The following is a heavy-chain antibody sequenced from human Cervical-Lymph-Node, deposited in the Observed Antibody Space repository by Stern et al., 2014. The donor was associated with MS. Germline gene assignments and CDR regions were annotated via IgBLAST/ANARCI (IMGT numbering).Heavy chain of an antibody. CDR1: GFSLSTSGMR. V-gene: IGHV2-70*04. Sequence: QITLKESGPALVKPTQTLKLTCTFSGFSLSTSGMRVSWIRQPPGKALEWLGRIDWDDDKFYSTSLKTRLTISKDTSKNQVVLTMTNMDPVDTATYYCARSPPYYEFWNDYYYFDYWGQGTLVAVSS. CDR2: IDWDDDK. J-gene: IGHJ4*02. D-gene: IGHD3-3*01. CDR3: ARSPPYYEFWNDYYYFDY.